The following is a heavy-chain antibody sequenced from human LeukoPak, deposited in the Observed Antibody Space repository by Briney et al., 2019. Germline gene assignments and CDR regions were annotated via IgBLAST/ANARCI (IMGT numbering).Heavy chain of an antibody. Sequence: GESLKISCKASGYSFTTHWIAWVRQMPGKGLECMGIIYPGDSDTKYSPAFQGQVSISADKSINTAYLQWITLKASDTAVYYCAKHLSHCNGTRCHSGALDIWGQGTMVTVSS. CDR2: IYPGDSDT. CDR3: AKHLSHCNGTRCHSGALDI. D-gene: IGHD2-2*02. J-gene: IGHJ3*02. V-gene: IGHV5-51*01. CDR1: GYSFTTHW.